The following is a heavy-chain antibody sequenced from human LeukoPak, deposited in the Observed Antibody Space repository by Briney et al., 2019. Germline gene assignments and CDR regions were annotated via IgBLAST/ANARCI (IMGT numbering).Heavy chain of an antibody. CDR3: AREIGRWLQYFDY. V-gene: IGHV4-34*01. J-gene: IGHJ4*02. D-gene: IGHD5-24*01. CDR1: GGSFSGYY. Sequence: SETLSLTCAAYGGSFSGYYWSWIRQPPGKGLEWIGEINHSGSTNYNPSLKSRVTISVDTSKNQFSLKLSSVTAADTAVYYCAREIGRWLQYFDYWGQGTLVTVSS. CDR2: INHSGST.